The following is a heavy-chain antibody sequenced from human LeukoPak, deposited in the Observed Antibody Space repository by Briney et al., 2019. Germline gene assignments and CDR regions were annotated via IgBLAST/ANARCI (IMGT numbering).Heavy chain of an antibody. CDR3: AKGGSNWSYDY. J-gene: IGHJ4*02. D-gene: IGHD1-1*01. Sequence: GGSLRLSCAASGFTFSASGMHWVRQAPGKGLEWVAFIWYVGSNQYYADSVKGRFTFSRDNSKNTLYLQMNSLRVEDTAVYYCAKGGSNWSYDYWGQGTLVTVSS. CDR1: GFTFSASG. V-gene: IGHV3-30*02. CDR2: IWYVGSNQ.